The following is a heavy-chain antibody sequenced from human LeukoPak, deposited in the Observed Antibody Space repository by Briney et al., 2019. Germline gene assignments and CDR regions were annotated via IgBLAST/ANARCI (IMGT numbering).Heavy chain of an antibody. V-gene: IGHV4-34*01. Sequence: PSETLSLTCAVYGVSLSGYYWSWIRQPPGKGLEWIGEINHSGSTNYNPSLKSRVTISVDTSKNQFSLKLSSVTAADTAVYYCARSDYGCFDYWGQGTLVTVSS. CDR3: ARSDYGCFDY. D-gene: IGHD4-17*01. CDR2: INHSGST. J-gene: IGHJ4*02. CDR1: GVSLSGYY.